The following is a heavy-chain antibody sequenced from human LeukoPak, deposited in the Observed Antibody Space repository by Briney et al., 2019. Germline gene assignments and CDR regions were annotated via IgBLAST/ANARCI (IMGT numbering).Heavy chain of an antibody. CDR1: GFTFSSYS. D-gene: IGHD3-22*01. V-gene: IGHV3-21*01. CDR2: ISGSSTYI. Sequence: PGGSLRLSCAASGFTFSSYSMNWVRQAPGKGLEWVSFISGSSTYIYYADSVKGRFTISRDNAKNSLYLQMNSLRAEDTAVYYCARDAGGYYAYWGQGTLVTVSS. CDR3: ARDAGGYYAY. J-gene: IGHJ4*02.